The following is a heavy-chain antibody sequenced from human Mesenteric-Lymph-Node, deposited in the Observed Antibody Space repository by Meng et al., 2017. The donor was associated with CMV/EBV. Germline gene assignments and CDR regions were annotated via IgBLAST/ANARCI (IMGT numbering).Heavy chain of an antibody. CDR2: ISGSGGTT. V-gene: IGHV3-23*01. CDR3: ARDMDSSGYAGPFANGEIPLY. D-gene: IGHD3-22*01. Sequence: GESLKISCAASGFTFSSYAMHWVRQAPGKGLEWVSAISGSGGTTYYPDSVKGRFTISSDNSKNTLYLQVNSLRAEDTAVYFCARDMDSSGYAGPFANGEIPLYWGQGTLVTVSS. CDR1: GFTFSSYA. J-gene: IGHJ4*02.